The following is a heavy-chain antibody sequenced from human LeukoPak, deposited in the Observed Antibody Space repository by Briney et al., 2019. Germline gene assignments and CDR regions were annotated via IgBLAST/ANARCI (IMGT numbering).Heavy chain of an antibody. V-gene: IGHV1-2*02. Sequence: ASVKVSCKASGYTFTGYYMHWVRQASGQGLEWMGWINPNSGGTNYAQKFQGRVTMTRDTSISTAYMELSRLRSDDTVVYYCARERTLSSCYDYWGQGTLVTVPS. CDR2: INPNSGGT. D-gene: IGHD2-15*01. J-gene: IGHJ4*02. CDR3: ARERTLSSCYDY. CDR1: GYTFTGYY.